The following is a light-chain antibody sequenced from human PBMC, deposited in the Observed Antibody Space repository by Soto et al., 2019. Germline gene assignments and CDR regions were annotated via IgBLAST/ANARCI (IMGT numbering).Light chain of an antibody. V-gene: IGKV3-11*01. J-gene: IGKJ3*01. Sequence: EIVLTQSPATLSLSLGERATLSCRARQSVSSHLTWYQQKPGQAPRLLIYDASNRATGIPDRYSGSGSGTDYTLTISSLEPEDFAVYYCQQRSNWPPEFTFGPGTKVDIK. CDR3: QQRSNWPPEFT. CDR2: DAS. CDR1: QSVSSH.